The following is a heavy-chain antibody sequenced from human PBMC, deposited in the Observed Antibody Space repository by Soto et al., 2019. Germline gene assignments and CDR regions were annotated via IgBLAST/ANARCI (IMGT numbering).Heavy chain of an antibody. Sequence: ASGKVSCKASGYTFTSYGISWVRQAPGQGLEWMGWISAYNGNTNYAQKLQGRVTMTTDTSTSTAYMELRSLRSDDTAVYYCARVPPSYYDFWSGYYPYYYYGMDVWGQGTTVTVSS. CDR3: ARVPPSYYDFWSGYYPYYYYGMDV. J-gene: IGHJ6*02. CDR2: ISAYNGNT. CDR1: GYTFTSYG. V-gene: IGHV1-18*01. D-gene: IGHD3-3*01.